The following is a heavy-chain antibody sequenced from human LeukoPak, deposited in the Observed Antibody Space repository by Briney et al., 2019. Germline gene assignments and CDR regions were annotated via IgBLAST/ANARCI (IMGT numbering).Heavy chain of an antibody. Sequence: ASVKVSCKAPGYTFTGYYMHWVRQAPGQGLEWMGWINPNSGGTNYAQKFQGRVTMTTDTSISTAYMELSSLRSDDTAVYFCARDAIVRDYSYSDYWGQGTLVTVSS. CDR2: INPNSGGT. D-gene: IGHD4-11*01. CDR1: GYTFTGYY. J-gene: IGHJ4*02. V-gene: IGHV1-2*02. CDR3: ARDAIVRDYSYSDY.